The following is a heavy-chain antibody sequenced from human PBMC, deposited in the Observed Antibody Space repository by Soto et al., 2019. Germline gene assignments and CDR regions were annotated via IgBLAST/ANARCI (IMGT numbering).Heavy chain of an antibody. J-gene: IGHJ4*02. V-gene: IGHV3-23*01. D-gene: IGHD2-2*01. Sequence: GGSLRLSCAAPGFTFSSYAMSWVRQAPGKGLEWVSAISGSGGSTYYADSVKGRFTISRDNSKNTLYLQMNSLRAEDTAVYYCATPNIVAVPAAIGFGDYWGQGTLVTVPS. CDR3: ATPNIVAVPAAIGFGDY. CDR2: ISGSGGST. CDR1: GFTFSSYA.